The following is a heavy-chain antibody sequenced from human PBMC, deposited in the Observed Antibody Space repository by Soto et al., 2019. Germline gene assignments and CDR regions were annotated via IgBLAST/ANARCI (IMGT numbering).Heavy chain of an antibody. V-gene: IGHV3-48*01. CDR2: ISSSSSTI. Sequence: GSLRLSCAASGFTFSSYSMNWVRQAPGKGLEWVSYISSSSSTIYYADSVKGRFTISRDNAKNSLYLQMNSLRAEDTAVYYCAMTTYCTNGVCYTDDAFDIWGQGTMVTVSS. CDR3: AMTTYCTNGVCYTDDAFDI. J-gene: IGHJ3*02. CDR1: GFTFSSYS. D-gene: IGHD2-8*01.